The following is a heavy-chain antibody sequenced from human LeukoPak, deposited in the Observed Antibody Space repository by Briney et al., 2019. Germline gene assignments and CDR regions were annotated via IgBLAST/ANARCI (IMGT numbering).Heavy chain of an antibody. CDR3: AREGGSHSYYYDSIHFDY. CDR1: GGSISSYY. D-gene: IGHD3-22*01. J-gene: IGHJ4*02. Sequence: PSETLSLTCTVPGGSISSYYWSWIRQPAGKGLEWIGRIYTSGSTNYNPSLKSRVTMSVDTSKNQFSLKLSSVTAADTAVYYCAREGGSHSYYYDSIHFDYWGQGTLVTVSS. V-gene: IGHV4-4*07. CDR2: IYTSGST.